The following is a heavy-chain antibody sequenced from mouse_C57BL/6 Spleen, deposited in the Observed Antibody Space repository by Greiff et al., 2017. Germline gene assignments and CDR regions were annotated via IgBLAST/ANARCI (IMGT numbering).Heavy chain of an antibody. Sequence: QVQLQQPGAELVKPGASVTLSCKASGYTFTSYWMHWGKQRPGQGLEWIGMIHPNSGSTNYNEKFKDKATLNVDKSSSTAYMQLSSLTSEDSAVYYCARSGDYDVYAMDYWGQGTSVTVSS. J-gene: IGHJ4*01. D-gene: IGHD2-4*01. V-gene: IGHV1-64*01. CDR2: IHPNSGST. CDR1: GYTFTSYW. CDR3: ARSGDYDVYAMDY.